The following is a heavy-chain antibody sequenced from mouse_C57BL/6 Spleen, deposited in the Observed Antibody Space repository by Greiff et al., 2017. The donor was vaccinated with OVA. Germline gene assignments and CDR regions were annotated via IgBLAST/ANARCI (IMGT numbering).Heavy chain of an antibody. CDR2: IDPSDSYT. CDR1: GYTFTSYW. Sequence: QVQLQQPGAELVMPGASVKLSCKASGYTFTSYWMHWVKQRPGQGLEWIGEIDPSDSYTNYNQKFKGKSTLTVDKSSSTAYMQLSSLTSEDSAVYYCARVSSCPYAMDYWGQGTSVTVSS. J-gene: IGHJ4*01. V-gene: IGHV1-69*01. D-gene: IGHD3-2*02. CDR3: ARVSSCPYAMDY.